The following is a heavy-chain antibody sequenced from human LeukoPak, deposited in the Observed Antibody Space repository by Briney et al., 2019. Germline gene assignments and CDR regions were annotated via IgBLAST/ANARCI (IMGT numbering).Heavy chain of an antibody. D-gene: IGHD6-19*01. Sequence: SETLSLTCTVSGGSISSSSYYWGWIRQPPGKGLEWIGSIYYSGSTYYNPSLKSRVTISVDTSKNQFSLKLSSVTAADTAVYYCARPGYSSGFTYAFDIWGQGTMVTASS. CDR3: ARPGYSSGFTYAFDI. CDR1: GGSISSSSYY. J-gene: IGHJ3*02. V-gene: IGHV4-39*01. CDR2: IYYSGST.